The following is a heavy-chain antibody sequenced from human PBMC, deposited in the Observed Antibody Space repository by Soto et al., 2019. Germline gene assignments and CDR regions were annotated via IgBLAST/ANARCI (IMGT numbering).Heavy chain of an antibody. Sequence: GASVKVSCKASGYTFTNYGISWVRQAPGQGLEWMGWINTYNGNTNHAQKLQDRVTMTTDTSTSTAYMELRSLRSDDTAVYYCARGVGSGTYYNQYNWFDPWGQGTLVTSPQ. V-gene: IGHV1-18*01. CDR1: GYTFTNYG. CDR3: ARGVGSGTYYNQYNWFDP. J-gene: IGHJ5*02. D-gene: IGHD3-10*01. CDR2: INTYNGNT.